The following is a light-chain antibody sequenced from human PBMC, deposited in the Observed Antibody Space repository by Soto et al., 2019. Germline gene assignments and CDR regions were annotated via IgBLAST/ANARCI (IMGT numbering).Light chain of an antibody. CDR3: HQSGISPLT. J-gene: IGKJ3*01. V-gene: IGKV3-20*01. Sequence: IVLTHSPCTLSLSPWETATLSCMASQTVSSTYLAWYQHKPGRAPRLLIYGASSRATGIPDRFSGSGSGTDFTLTISRLDPEDFAVYYCHQSGISPLTFGPGTKVDI. CDR1: QTVSSTY. CDR2: GAS.